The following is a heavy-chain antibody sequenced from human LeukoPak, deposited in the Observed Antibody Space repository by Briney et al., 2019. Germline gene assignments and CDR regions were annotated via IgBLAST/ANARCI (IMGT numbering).Heavy chain of an antibody. V-gene: IGHV1-69*04. Sequence: SVKVSCKASGGTFSSYAISWVRQAPGQGLEWMGRIIPILGIANYAQKFQGRVTITADKSTSTAYMELSSLRSEDTAVYYCARNTHYYDSSGQIDYWGQGTLVTVSS. J-gene: IGHJ4*02. CDR2: IIPILGIA. D-gene: IGHD3-22*01. CDR3: ARNTHYYDSSGQIDY. CDR1: GGTFSSYA.